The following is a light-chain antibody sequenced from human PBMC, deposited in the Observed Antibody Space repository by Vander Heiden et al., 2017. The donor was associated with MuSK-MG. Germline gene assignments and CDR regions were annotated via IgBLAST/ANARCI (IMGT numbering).Light chain of an antibody. J-gene: IGLJ1*01. Sequence: QSALPQPASVSGSPGQSTTISCTGTSSDVGGYNYVSWYQQHPGKAPKLSIYGFSNRPPGVSNPFSGPKSGKPASLTIPGLQAEDEADYYCKSYTSSSTLGVFGSGTKVTVL. CDR2: GFS. CDR3: KSYTSSSTLGV. V-gene: IGLV2-14*01. CDR1: SSDVGGYNY.